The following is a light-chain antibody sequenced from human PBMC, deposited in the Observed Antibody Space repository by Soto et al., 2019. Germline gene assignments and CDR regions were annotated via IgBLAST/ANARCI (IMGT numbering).Light chain of an antibody. CDR3: QSYDSSLSGYV. CDR1: SSNIGAGYD. Sequence: QPVLTQPPSVSGAPGQRVTISCTGSSSNIGAGYDVHWYQQLPGTAPKLLIYGNSNRPSGVLDRFSGSKSGTSASLAITGLQAEDEADYYCQSYDSSLSGYVFGTGTSSPS. CDR2: GNS. J-gene: IGLJ1*01. V-gene: IGLV1-40*01.